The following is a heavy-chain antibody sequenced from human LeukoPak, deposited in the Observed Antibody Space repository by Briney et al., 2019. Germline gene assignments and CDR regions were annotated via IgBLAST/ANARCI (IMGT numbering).Heavy chain of an antibody. V-gene: IGHV4-39*01. CDR2: IYYSGST. D-gene: IGHD3-10*01. Sequence: SETLSLTCSVSGGSISSSSYYWGWLRQPPGKGLEWFGSIYYSGSTYYNPSLKSRVTISVDTSKNQFSLKLSSVTAADTAVYYCARLAPPYYYGSGRPRYYYYYMDVWGKGTTVTVSS. CDR1: GGSISSSSYY. CDR3: ARLAPPYYYGSGRPRYYYYYMDV. J-gene: IGHJ6*03.